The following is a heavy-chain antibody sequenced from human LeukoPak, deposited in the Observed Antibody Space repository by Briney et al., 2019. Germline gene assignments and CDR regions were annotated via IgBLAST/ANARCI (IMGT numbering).Heavy chain of an antibody. V-gene: IGHV4-30-4*01. D-gene: IGHD4-17*01. CDR3: ASMLYGDYVPHFDY. J-gene: IGHJ4*02. CDR1: GGSISSGDYY. Sequence: KPSETLSLTCTVSGGSISSGDYYWSWIRQPPGKGLEWIGHIYYSGSTYYNPSLKSRVTISVDTSKNQFSLKLSSVTAADTAVYYCASMLYGDYVPHFDYWGQGTLVTVSS. CDR2: IYYSGST.